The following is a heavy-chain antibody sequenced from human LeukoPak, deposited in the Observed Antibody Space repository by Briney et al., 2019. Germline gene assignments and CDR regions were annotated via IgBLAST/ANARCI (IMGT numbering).Heavy chain of an antibody. D-gene: IGHD3-22*01. CDR3: AKTDYYDSSGYVHFDF. Sequence: PGGSLRLSCAASGFTFSNFAVSWARQAPGQGREWVSTISGSGASTYYPDSVKGRFTISRDNSKNTLFPQMNSLGAEDTAVYFCAKTDYYDSSGYVHFDFWGQGTLVAVSS. V-gene: IGHV3-23*01. CDR2: ISGSGAST. CDR1: GFTFSNFA. J-gene: IGHJ4*02.